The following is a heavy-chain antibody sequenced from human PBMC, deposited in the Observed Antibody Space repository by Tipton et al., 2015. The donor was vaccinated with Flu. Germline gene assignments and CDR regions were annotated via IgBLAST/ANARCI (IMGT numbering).Heavy chain of an antibody. Sequence: GSLRLSCEASGFTFSRYAMSWVRQAPGKGLEWVSAVSGGGANTYYADSVKGRFTISRDNSKNTFYLQMNSLRAEDTAIYYCAKVIPEKVAGLDYWGQGTLVTVSS. D-gene: IGHD6-19*01. J-gene: IGHJ4*02. CDR1: GFTFSRYA. CDR2: VSGGGANT. V-gene: IGHV3-23*01. CDR3: AKVIPEKVAGLDY.